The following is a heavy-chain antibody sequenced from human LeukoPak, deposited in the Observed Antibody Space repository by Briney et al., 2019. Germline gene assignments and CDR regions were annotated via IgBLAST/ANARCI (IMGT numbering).Heavy chain of an antibody. Sequence: SETLSLTCTVSGGSISSGSYYWSWIRQPAGKGLEWIGRIYTSGSTNYNPSLKSRVTISVDTSKNQFSLKLSSVTAADTAVYYCARDRGDYAFDYWGQGTLVTVSS. CDR2: IYTSGST. CDR3: ARDRGDYAFDY. CDR1: GGSISSGSYY. V-gene: IGHV4-61*02. J-gene: IGHJ4*02. D-gene: IGHD4-17*01.